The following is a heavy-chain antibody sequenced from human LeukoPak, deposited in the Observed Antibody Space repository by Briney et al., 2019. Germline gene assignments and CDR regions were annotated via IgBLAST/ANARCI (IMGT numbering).Heavy chain of an antibody. V-gene: IGHV3-30*18. CDR2: ISYDGSNK. CDR1: GFTLSSYG. D-gene: IGHD6-13*01. Sequence: GRSLRLSCAASGFTLSSYGMHWVRQAPGKGLEWVAVISYDGSNKYYADSVKGRFTISRDNSKNTLYLQMNSLRAEDTAVYYCAKDRIIAAAGAYYFDYWGQGTLVTVSS. J-gene: IGHJ4*02. CDR3: AKDRIIAAAGAYYFDY.